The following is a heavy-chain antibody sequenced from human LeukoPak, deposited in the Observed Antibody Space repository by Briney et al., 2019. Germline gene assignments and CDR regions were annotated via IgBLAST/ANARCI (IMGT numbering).Heavy chain of an antibody. CDR3: AKDTYYYDSSGYYPVFDY. V-gene: IGHV3-30*02. CDR2: IQFDGSDI. CDR1: GFTFSSYG. J-gene: IGHJ4*02. Sequence: GGSLRLSCAASGFTFSSYGMHWVRQAPGKGLEWVAFIQFDGSDIFYADSVKGRFTISRDNSKNTLYLQMNSLRAEDTAVYYCAKDTYYYDSSGYYPVFDYWGQGTLVTVSS. D-gene: IGHD3-22*01.